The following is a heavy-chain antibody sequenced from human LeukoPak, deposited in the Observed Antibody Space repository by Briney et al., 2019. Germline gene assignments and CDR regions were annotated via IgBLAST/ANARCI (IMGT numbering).Heavy chain of an antibody. Sequence: GGSLRLSCAASGFTFSSYAMSWVRQAPGKGLEWVSAISGSGGSTYYADSVKGRFTISRDNSKNTMYLLMNSLRVEDTAEYYCAKDLGYDYVWGEGNLYDYWGQGILVTVSS. CDR3: AKDLGYDYVWGEGNLYDY. J-gene: IGHJ4*02. CDR1: GFTFSSYA. CDR2: ISGSGGST. V-gene: IGHV3-23*01. D-gene: IGHD3-16*01.